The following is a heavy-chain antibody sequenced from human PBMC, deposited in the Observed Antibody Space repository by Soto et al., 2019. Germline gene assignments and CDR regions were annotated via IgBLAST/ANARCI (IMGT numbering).Heavy chain of an antibody. D-gene: IGHD3-9*01. V-gene: IGHV3-48*02. J-gene: IGHJ4*02. CDR3: ARDDYDILTGYYRPLDY. CDR2: ISSSNTTI. CDR1: GFTFSRYI. Sequence: GGSLRLSCAASGFTFSRYIMNWVRQAPGKGLEWLSYISSSNTTINYADSVKGRFTISRDNAKNSLYLQMHSLRDEDTAVYYCARDDYDILTGYYRPLDYWGQGTLVTVSS.